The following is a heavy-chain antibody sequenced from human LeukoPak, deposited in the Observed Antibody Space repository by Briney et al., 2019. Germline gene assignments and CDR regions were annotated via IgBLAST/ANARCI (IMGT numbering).Heavy chain of an antibody. CDR3: AREKAVAGTAKYFQH. D-gene: IGHD6-19*01. J-gene: IGHJ1*01. CDR2: ISGSGGST. Sequence: GGSLRLSCAASGITFSLYGMSWVRQAPGQGLEWVSSISGSGGSTYYADSVKGRFTISRDNAKNTLYLQMNSLRSEDTAVYYCAREKAVAGTAKYFQHWGQGTLVIVSS. V-gene: IGHV3-23*01. CDR1: GITFSLYG.